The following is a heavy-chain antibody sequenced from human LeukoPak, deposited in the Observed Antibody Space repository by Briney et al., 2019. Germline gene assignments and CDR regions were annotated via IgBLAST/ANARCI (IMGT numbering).Heavy chain of an antibody. D-gene: IGHD3-22*01. CDR3: ARHPHYYDSSGYYY. CDR1: GYSISSGYY. CDR2: IYHSGST. V-gene: IGHV4-38-2*01. J-gene: IGHJ4*02. Sequence: PSETLSLTCAVSGYSISSGYYWGWIRQPPGKGLEWIGSIYHSGSTYYNPSLKSRVTISVDTSKNQFSLKLSSVTAADTAVYYCARHPHYYDSSGYYYWGQGTLVTVSS.